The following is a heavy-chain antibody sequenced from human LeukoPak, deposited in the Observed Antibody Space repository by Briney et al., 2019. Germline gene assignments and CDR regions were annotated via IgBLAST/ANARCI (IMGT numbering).Heavy chain of an antibody. V-gene: IGHV3-23*01. CDR3: AKDRGGVRGVINAFDI. CDR1: GFTFSSYA. Sequence: GGSLRLSCAASGFTFSSYAMSWVRQAPGKGLEWVSAISGSGGSTYYADSVEGRFTTSRDNSKNTLDLQMNSRRAEDTAVYYCAKDRGGVRGVINAFDIWGQGTMVTVSS. CDR2: ISGSGGST. J-gene: IGHJ3*02. D-gene: IGHD3-10*01.